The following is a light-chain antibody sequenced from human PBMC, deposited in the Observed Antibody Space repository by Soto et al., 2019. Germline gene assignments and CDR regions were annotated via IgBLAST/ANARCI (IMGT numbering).Light chain of an antibody. V-gene: IGKV1-5*01. J-gene: IGKJ1*01. CDR1: QSISNW. CDR3: QQYKSYLRS. CDR2: HAS. Sequence: QLSKSASTLTALVGDRVTLAYQASQSISNWLAWYQQKPGTAPKLLIYHASILETAVPSRFSGNGSGTEFTLTFSSLQPDDFASYSCQQYKSYLRSFGQGTKVDIK.